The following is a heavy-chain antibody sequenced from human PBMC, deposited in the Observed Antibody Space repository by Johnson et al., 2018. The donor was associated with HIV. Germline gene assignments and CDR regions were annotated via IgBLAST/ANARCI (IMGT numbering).Heavy chain of an antibody. Sequence: QVQLVESGGGVVQPGRSLRLSCAASGFTFSSYAMHWVRQAPGKGLEWVAVISYHGSNKFYADSVQGRFTISRDNSKYTLYLPMNSLRGDDTAVYYCARPRLGELWAFDAFDIWGQGTMVTVSS. V-gene: IGHV3-30*04. CDR2: ISYHGSNK. J-gene: IGHJ3*02. CDR3: ARPRLGELWAFDAFDI. D-gene: IGHD3-16*01. CDR1: GFTFSSYA.